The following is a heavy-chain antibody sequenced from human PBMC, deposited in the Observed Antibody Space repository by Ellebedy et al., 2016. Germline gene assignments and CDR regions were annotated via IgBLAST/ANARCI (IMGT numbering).Heavy chain of an antibody. J-gene: IGHJ4*02. CDR2: IYYSGST. D-gene: IGHD1-1*01. V-gene: IGHV4-39*01. Sequence: SETLSLXCTVSGGSISSSSYYWGWIRQPPGKGLEWIGSIYYSGSTYYNPSLKSRVTISVDTSKNQFSLKLSSVTAADTAVYYCARRSYDWNYLDYWGQGTLVTVSS. CDR1: GGSISSSSYY. CDR3: ARRSYDWNYLDY.